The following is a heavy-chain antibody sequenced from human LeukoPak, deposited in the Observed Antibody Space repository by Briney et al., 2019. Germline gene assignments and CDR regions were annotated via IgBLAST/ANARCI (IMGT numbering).Heavy chain of an antibody. V-gene: IGHV4-4*07. CDR2: IYTSGST. D-gene: IGHD6-13*01. CDR3: ARDRFGYSSSWYEPVYWYFDL. Sequence: SETLSLTCTVSGGSISSYYWSWIRQPAGKGLEWIGRIYTSGSTNYNPSLKSRVTMSVDTSKNQFSPKLSSVTAADTAVYYCARDRFGYSSSWYEPVYWYFDLWGRGTLVTVSS. J-gene: IGHJ2*01. CDR1: GGSISSYY.